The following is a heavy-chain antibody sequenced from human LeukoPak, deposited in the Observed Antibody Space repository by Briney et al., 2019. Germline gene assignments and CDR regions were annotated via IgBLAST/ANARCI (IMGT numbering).Heavy chain of an antibody. CDR3: ARDLGIVATND. J-gene: IGHJ4*02. CDR2: INAGNGNT. V-gene: IGHV1-3*01. CDR1: GYTFTSYA. Sequence: ASVKVSCKASGYTFTSYAMHWVRQAPGQRLEWMGWINAGNGNTKYSQKFQGSVTITRDTSASTAYMELSSLRSEDTAVYYCARDLGIVATNDWGQGTLVTVSS. D-gene: IGHD5-12*01.